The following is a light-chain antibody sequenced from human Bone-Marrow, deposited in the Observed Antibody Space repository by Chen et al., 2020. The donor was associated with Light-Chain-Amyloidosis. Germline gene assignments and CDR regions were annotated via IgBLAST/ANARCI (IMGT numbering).Light chain of an antibody. CDR2: GSS. Sequence: GSQTISSNYLTWYQQKFGQAPRLLIYGSSSRATGIPDRFTGSGSGTDFTLTINRLEPEDFAMYYCQQYGTSPLTFGGGTKVEIK. CDR1: QTISSNY. CDR3: QQYGTSPLT. V-gene: IGKV3-20*01. J-gene: IGKJ4*01.